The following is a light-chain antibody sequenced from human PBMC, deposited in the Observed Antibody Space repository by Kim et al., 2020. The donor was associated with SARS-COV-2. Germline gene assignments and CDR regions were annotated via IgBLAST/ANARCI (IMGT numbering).Light chain of an antibody. CDR2: AAS. Sequence: DIQMTQSPSSLSASVGDRVTITCRASQSISSYLNWYQQIPGKAPKLLIYAASSLQSGVPSRFSGSGSGTDFTLTISSLQPEDFATYYCQQSYSTPTFGQGTKVDIK. CDR3: QQSYSTPT. V-gene: IGKV1-39*01. CDR1: QSISSY. J-gene: IGKJ1*01.